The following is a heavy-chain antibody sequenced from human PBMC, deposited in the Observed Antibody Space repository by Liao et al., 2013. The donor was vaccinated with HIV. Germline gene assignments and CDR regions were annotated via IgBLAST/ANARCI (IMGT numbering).Heavy chain of an antibody. CDR3: YYMDV. CDR1: GGSMRTNY. V-gene: IGHV4-59*01. Sequence: QVQLQESGPRLVKPSETLSLTCTVTGGSMRTNYWSWIRQPPGKGLEWIGYFYHSGSTNYNPSLRGRVTISVDTAVYYCAREWRVSRAAAGAVDYYYYMDVWGKGTTVTVSS. CDR2: FYHSGST. J-gene: IGHJ6*03. D-gene: IGHD6-13*01.